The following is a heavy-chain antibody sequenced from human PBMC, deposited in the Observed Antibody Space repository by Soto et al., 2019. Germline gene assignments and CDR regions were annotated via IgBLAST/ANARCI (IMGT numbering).Heavy chain of an antibody. V-gene: IGHV3-11*06. CDR2: VSTSNFYI. J-gene: IGHJ4*02. CDR3: ARSNGDYERAYFDY. CDR1: GFSFSDYY. D-gene: IGHD2-21*02. Sequence: QVQLVESGGGFVKPGGSLRLSCAASGFSFSDYYMTWIRQTPGKGLEWLSYVSTSNFYIRYADSVKGRFTISRDNAKKTLFLQMDNLRADDTATYYCARSNGDYERAYFDYWGQGTLVAVSS.